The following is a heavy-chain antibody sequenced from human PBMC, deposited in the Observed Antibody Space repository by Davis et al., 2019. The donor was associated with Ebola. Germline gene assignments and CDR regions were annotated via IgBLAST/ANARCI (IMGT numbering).Heavy chain of an antibody. CDR3: ARGVGAYYYMDV. J-gene: IGHJ6*03. Sequence: MPSETLSLTCTVSGGSISSGGYYWTWIRQPPGKGLEWIGEINHGGSTNYNPSLKSRVTISVDTSKNQFSLKLSSVTAADTAVYYCARGVGAYYYMDVWGKGTTVTVSS. CDR1: GGSISSGGYY. CDR2: INHGGST. V-gene: IGHV4-39*07.